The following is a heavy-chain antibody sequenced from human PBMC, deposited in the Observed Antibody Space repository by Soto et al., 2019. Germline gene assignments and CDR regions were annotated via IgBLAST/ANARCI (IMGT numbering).Heavy chain of an antibody. CDR2: IYHSGST. V-gene: IGHV4-38-2*02. CDR3: AREGYYDSSGYSSHDAFDI. J-gene: IGHJ3*02. Sequence: SETLSHTCAGSGYSISSGYYWGWIRQPPGKGLEWIGSIYHSGSTYYNPSLKSRVTISVDTSKNQFSLKLSSVTAADTAVYYCAREGYYDSSGYSSHDAFDIWGQGTMVTVSS. D-gene: IGHD3-22*01. CDR1: GYSISSGYY.